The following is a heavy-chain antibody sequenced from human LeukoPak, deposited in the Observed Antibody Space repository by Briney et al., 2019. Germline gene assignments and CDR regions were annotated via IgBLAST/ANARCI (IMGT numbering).Heavy chain of an antibody. CDR3: TRTGSTGGY. CDR1: GGSVSGGNYY. V-gene: IGHV4-61*03. Sequence: SASLSLTCTVSGGSVSGGNYYCSWIRQSPGKGLEWIVYIHYSGTTVYNRSLKSRVTMSIDTPKIHFTLNLGSATAADTSLYDCTRTGSTGGYWGQGTLVTVSS. CDR2: IHYSGTT. D-gene: IGHD1-7*01. J-gene: IGHJ4*02.